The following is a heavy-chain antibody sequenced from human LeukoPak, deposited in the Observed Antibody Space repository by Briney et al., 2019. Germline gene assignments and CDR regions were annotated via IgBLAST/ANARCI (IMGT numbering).Heavy chain of an antibody. Sequence: GGSLRLSCAASGFTFSSYAMHWVRQAPGKGLEWVAVISYDGSNKYYADSVKGRFTISRDNSKNTLYLQMNSLRAEDTAVYYCARNPPGTKGYWGQGTLV. V-gene: IGHV3-30*01. CDR3: ARNPPGTKGY. J-gene: IGHJ4*02. CDR1: GFTFSSYA. CDR2: ISYDGSNK. D-gene: IGHD1-1*01.